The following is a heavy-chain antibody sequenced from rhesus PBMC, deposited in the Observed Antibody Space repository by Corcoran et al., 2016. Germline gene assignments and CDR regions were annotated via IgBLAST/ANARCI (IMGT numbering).Heavy chain of an antibody. V-gene: IGHV4-165*01. CDR3: ARAGYCSGGVCHGFDY. Sequence: QVQLQESGPGLVKPSETLSLTCAVSGGSFSGYSWFLIRQPPGKGLGGKRYISGSSGSTDYSPSLKNRVTFSTDTSKNQFSLKLTSATAADTAVYYCARAGYCSGGVCHGFDYWGQGVLVTVSS. J-gene: IGHJ4*01. CDR1: GGSFSGYS. CDR2: ISGSSGST. D-gene: IGHD2-8*01.